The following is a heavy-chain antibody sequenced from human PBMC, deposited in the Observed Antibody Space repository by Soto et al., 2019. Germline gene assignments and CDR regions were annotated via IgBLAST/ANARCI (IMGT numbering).Heavy chain of an antibody. CDR2: MNPNSGNT. Sequence: APLKVAWKTSGYAFTSYDSNRGRQDTGQGLEWMGWMNPNSGNTGYAQKFQGRVTMTRNTSISTAYMELSSLRSEDTAVYYCARRGKQQLVPYYYYYSGMDVWGQGTTVTVPS. CDR3: ARRGKQQLVPYYYYYSGMDV. J-gene: IGHJ6*02. V-gene: IGHV1-8*01. CDR1: GYAFTSYD. D-gene: IGHD6-13*01.